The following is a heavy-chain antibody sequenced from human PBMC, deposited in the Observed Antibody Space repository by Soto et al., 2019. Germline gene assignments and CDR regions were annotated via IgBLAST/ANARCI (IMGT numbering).Heavy chain of an antibody. CDR3: ARDIGLQGSWFDP. D-gene: IGHD4-4*01. V-gene: IGHV4-61*01. CDR1: GGSVSSGSYY. CDR2: IYYSGST. J-gene: IGHJ5*02. Sequence: QVQLQESGPGLVKPSETLSLTCTVSGGSVSSGSYYWSWIRQPPGKGLEWIGYIYYSGSTNYNPPLKSRVTISVDTSKNQFSLKLSSVTAADTAVYYCARDIGLQGSWFDPWGQGTLVTVSS.